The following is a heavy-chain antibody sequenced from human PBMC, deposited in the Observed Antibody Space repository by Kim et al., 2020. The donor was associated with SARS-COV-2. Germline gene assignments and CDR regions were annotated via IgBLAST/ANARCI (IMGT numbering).Heavy chain of an antibody. CDR2: IIPIFGTA. J-gene: IGHJ6*02. Sequence: SVKVSCKASGGTFSSYAISWVRQAPGQGLEWMGGIIPIFGTANYAQKFQGRVTITADESTSTAYMELSSLRSEDTAVYYCARERQAFVSAHKNYYGSGTYYYYGMDVWGQGTTVTVSS. D-gene: IGHD3-10*01. CDR3: ARERQAFVSAHKNYYGSGTYYYYGMDV. V-gene: IGHV1-69*13. CDR1: GGTFSSYA.